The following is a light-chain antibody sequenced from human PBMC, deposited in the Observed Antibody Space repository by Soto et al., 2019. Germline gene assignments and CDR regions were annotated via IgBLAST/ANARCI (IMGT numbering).Light chain of an antibody. CDR2: KNN. J-gene: IGLJ3*02. V-gene: IGLV6-57*02. Sequence: NFLLTQPHSVSESPGKTVTISCTGSSGSIASNYVQWFQQRPGSVPTTVISKNNQRPSGVPDRFSGSIDSSSNSASLTISGLKTEDEADYYCQSYDSTSQVFGGGTKLTVL. CDR1: SGSIASNY. CDR3: QSYDSTSQV.